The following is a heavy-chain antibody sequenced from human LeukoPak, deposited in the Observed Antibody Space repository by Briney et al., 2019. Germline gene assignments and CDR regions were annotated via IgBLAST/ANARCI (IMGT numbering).Heavy chain of an antibody. J-gene: IGHJ4*02. CDR3: AHSPYLEQQLVYFDY. CDR1: GFALSTSGVG. Sequence: SGSSLVKPTQTLTLTCTFSGFALSTSGVGVGWIRQPPAKALEWLALIYWDDDNRYSPSLKSRLTITKHTSKNQVVLTMTNMDPVDTATYYCAHSPYLEQQLVYFDYWGQGTLVTVSS. D-gene: IGHD6-13*01. V-gene: IGHV2-5*02. CDR2: IYWDDDN.